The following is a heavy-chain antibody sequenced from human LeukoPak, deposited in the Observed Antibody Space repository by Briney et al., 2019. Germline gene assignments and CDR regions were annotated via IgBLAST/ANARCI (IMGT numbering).Heavy chain of an antibody. J-gene: IGHJ6*03. CDR3: ARDVRPQAVLRFLEWPAMDV. CDR1: GGSISSSSYY. Sequence: SETLSLTCTVSGGSISSSSYYWGWIRQPAGKGLEWIGRIYTSGSTNYNPSLKSRVTMSVDTSKNQFSLKLSSVTAADTAVYYCARDVRPQAVLRFLEWPAMDVWGKGTTVTVSS. V-gene: IGHV4-61*02. D-gene: IGHD3-3*01. CDR2: IYTSGST.